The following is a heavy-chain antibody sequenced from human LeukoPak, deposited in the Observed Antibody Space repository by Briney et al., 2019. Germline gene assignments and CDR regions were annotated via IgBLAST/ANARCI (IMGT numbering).Heavy chain of an antibody. D-gene: IGHD2-2*01. V-gene: IGHV6-1*01. CDR3: ARRLTQYDCFDP. Sequence: SQTLSLTSAISGDSVSSNSVTWNWIRQSPSRGLEWLGRTYYRSTWYNDYAVSVRGRITVNPDTSKNQFSLHLNSVTPEDTAVYYCARRLTQYDCFDPWGQGILVTVSS. CDR2: TYYRSTWYN. J-gene: IGHJ5*02. CDR1: GDSVSSNSVT.